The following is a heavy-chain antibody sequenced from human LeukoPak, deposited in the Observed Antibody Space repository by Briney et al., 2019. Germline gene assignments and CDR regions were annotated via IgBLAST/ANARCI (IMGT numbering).Heavy chain of an antibody. J-gene: IGHJ6*03. CDR2: IRYDGSNK. V-gene: IGHV3-30*02. D-gene: IGHD6-6*01. CDR3: AKDWKGYSSSSYYYYYMDV. Sequence: GGSLRLSCAASGFTFSSYWMSWVRQAPGKGLEWVAFIRYDGSNKYYADSVKGRFTISRDNSKNTLYLQMNSLRAEDTAVYYCAKDWKGYSSSSYYYYYMDVWGKGTTVTVSS. CDR1: GFTFSSYW.